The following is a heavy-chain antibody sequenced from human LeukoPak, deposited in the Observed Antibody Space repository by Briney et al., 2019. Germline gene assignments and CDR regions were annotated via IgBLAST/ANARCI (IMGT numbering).Heavy chain of an antibody. Sequence: PGGSLRLSCVASGFTFSSRDWMTWVRQAPGKGLEWVANIKQDGSEKYYVDSVKGRFTISRDNAKNSLYLQMNSLRVGDTAVYYCARVYGGGSYYSDYWGQGTLVTVSS. CDR3: ARVYGGGSYYSDY. D-gene: IGHD1-26*01. V-gene: IGHV3-7*01. CDR1: GFTFSSRDW. J-gene: IGHJ4*02. CDR2: IKQDGSEK.